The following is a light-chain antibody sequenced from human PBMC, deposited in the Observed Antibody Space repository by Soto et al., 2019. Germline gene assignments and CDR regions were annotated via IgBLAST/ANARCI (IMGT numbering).Light chain of an antibody. CDR1: SSDVGGYNY. Sequence: QSVLTQPASVSGSPGQSITISCTGTSSDVGGYNYVSWYQQYPGKAPKLMIYEVSNRPSGVSNRFSGSKSGNTASLTISGLQAEDEADYYCSSHTTSSTRLYVFGTGTKVTVL. CDR2: EVS. V-gene: IGLV2-14*01. J-gene: IGLJ1*01. CDR3: SSHTTSSTRLYV.